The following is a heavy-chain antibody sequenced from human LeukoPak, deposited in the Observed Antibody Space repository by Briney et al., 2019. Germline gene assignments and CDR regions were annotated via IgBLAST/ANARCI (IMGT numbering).Heavy chain of an antibody. Sequence: GGSLRLSCAASGLTVSSSYMSWVRQAPGKGLEWVSIIYTDGSTYYADSMKGRFTISRDNSKNTLYLQVNSLRAEDTAMYYCARSILFAFDIWGQGTMVTVSS. CDR3: ARSILFAFDI. CDR2: IYTDGST. CDR1: GLTVSSSY. V-gene: IGHV3-53*01. J-gene: IGHJ3*02. D-gene: IGHD3-3*02.